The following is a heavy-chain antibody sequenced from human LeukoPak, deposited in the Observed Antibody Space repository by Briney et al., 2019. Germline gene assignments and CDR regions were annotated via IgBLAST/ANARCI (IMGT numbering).Heavy chain of an antibody. D-gene: IGHD3-16*02. J-gene: IGHJ4*02. Sequence: ASVKVSCKASGYTFTSYGISWVRQAPGQGLEWMGWISAYNGNTNYAQKLQGRVTMTTDTSTSTAYMELRSLRSDDTAVYYCARVAVYYDYVWGSYRYKSDRYYFDYWGQGTLVTVSP. CDR1: GYTFTSYG. V-gene: IGHV1-18*01. CDR3: ARVAVYYDYVWGSYRYKSDRYYFDY. CDR2: ISAYNGNT.